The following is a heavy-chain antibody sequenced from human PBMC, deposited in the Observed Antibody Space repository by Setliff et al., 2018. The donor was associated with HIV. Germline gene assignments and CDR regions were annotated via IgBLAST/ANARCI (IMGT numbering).Heavy chain of an antibody. D-gene: IGHD3-3*01. J-gene: IGHJ4*02. CDR1: GGSFSGYY. CDR3: ARGVNFDY. V-gene: IGHV4-59*01. Sequence: PSETLSLTCSVSGGSFSGYYWSWIRQPPGKGLEWIGYIYIYNSGSTYYNPSLTSRVTISADTSRNQFSLKLTSVTAADTAIYYCARGVNFDYWGQGTQVTVSS. CDR2: IYIYNSGST.